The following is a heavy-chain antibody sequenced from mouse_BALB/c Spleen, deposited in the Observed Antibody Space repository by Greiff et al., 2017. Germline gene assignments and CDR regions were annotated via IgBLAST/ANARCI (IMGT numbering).Heavy chain of an antibody. D-gene: IGHD2-14*01. Sequence: EVKVVESGGGLVKPGGSLKLSCAASGFAFSSYDMSWVRQTPEKRLEWVAYISSGGGSTYYPDTVKGRFTISRDNAKNTLYLQMSSLKSEDTAMYYCARHEGYRDYYAMDYWGQGTSVTVSS. CDR1: GFAFSSYD. CDR3: ARHEGYRDYYAMDY. J-gene: IGHJ4*01. CDR2: ISSGGGST. V-gene: IGHV5-12-1*01.